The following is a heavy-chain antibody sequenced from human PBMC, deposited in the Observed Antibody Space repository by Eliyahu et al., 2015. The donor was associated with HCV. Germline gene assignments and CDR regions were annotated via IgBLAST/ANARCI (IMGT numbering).Heavy chain of an antibody. J-gene: IGHJ5*02. CDR1: GGSISSGSYY. CDR2: IYTSGST. V-gene: IGHV4-61*02. Sequence: QVQLQESGPGLVKPSQTLSLTCTVSGGSISSGSYYWXWXRQPAGKGLEWIGRIYTSGSTNSNPSLKSRVTISVDTSKNQFSLKLSSVTAADTAVYYCARDFKLRLSEGTDWFDPWGQGTLVTVSS. CDR3: ARDFKLRLSEGTDWFDP. D-gene: IGHD1-7*01.